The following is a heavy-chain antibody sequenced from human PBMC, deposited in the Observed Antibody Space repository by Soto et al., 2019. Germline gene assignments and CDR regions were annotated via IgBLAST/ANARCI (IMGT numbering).Heavy chain of an antibody. J-gene: IGHJ6*02. D-gene: IGHD2-2*01. CDR3: AKEGSLDYCSSTSCPLDV. Sequence: PGGSLRLSCAASGFTFSSYGMHWVRQAPGKGLEWVAVISYDGSNKYYADSVKGRFTISRDDSKNTLYLQMNSLRAEDTAVYYCAKEGSLDYCSSTSCPLDVWGQGTTATVSS. V-gene: IGHV3-30*18. CDR1: GFTFSSYG. CDR2: ISYDGSNK.